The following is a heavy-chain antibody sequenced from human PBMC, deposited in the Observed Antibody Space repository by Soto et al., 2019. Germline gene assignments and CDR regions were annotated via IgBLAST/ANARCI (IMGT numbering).Heavy chain of an antibody. CDR1: GGTFSTHA. Sequence: QVQLVQSGAEVKKPGSSVKVSCKASGGTFSTHAISWVRQAPGQGLEWLGGIIPTLGTPNYAQKFQGRVTVTADEYTSTAYMELSRLTSEDTAVYYCARAAFWSGYSGYYYGMDVWGQGTAVNV. J-gene: IGHJ6*02. D-gene: IGHD3-3*01. V-gene: IGHV1-69*01. CDR3: ARAAFWSGYSGYYYGMDV. CDR2: IIPTLGTP.